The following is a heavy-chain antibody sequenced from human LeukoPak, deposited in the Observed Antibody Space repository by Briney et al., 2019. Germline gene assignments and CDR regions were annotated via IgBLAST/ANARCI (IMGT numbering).Heavy chain of an antibody. V-gene: IGHV3-30*18. D-gene: IGHD6-6*01. Sequence: GGSLRLSCAASGFTFSNYGMHWVRQAPGKGLEWVAVISYDGSNKYYADSVKGRFTISRDNSKNTLYLQMNSLRAEDTAVYYCAKGIAARLDYWGQGTLVTVSS. CDR1: GFTFSNYG. J-gene: IGHJ4*02. CDR2: ISYDGSNK. CDR3: AKGIAARLDY.